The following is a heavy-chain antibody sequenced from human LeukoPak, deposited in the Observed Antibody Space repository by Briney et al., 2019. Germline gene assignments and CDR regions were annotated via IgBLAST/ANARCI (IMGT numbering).Heavy chain of an antibody. CDR1: GCTFSSYA. CDR2: IIPILGIT. D-gene: IGHD3-9*01. CDR3: ARDPVIGYCDILTRYPDNTFDY. J-gene: IGHJ4*02. Sequence: ASVKVSCKASGCTFSSYAISWVRQAPGQGLEWMGRIIPILGITNYAQKFQGRVTITTDKSTSTAYMELSSLRSEDTAVYYCARDPVIGYCDILTRYPDNTFDYWGQGTLVTVSS. V-gene: IGHV1-69*04.